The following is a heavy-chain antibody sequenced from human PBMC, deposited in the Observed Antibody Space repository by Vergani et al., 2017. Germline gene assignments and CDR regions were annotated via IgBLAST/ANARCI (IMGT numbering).Heavy chain of an antibody. V-gene: IGHV3-33*01. CDR3: ARETRDTPSSLDY. CDR2: TWYEGNNN. D-gene: IGHD5-24*01. Sequence: QVQLVESGGGVVQPGRSLRLSCTPSSFKLGDYGMHWVRQAPGRGLEWVSMTWYEGNNNYYADSVKGRFTISKDFSKNTLYLQMNSLRGDDTAVYYCARETRDTPSSLDYWGQGTLVTVSS. CDR1: SFKLGDYG. J-gene: IGHJ4*02.